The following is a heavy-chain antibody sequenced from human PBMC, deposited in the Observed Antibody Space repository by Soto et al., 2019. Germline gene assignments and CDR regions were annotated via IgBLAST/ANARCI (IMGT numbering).Heavy chain of an antibody. J-gene: IGHJ4*02. V-gene: IGHV4-39*01. CDR3: ARGVYIWGTWQVNYSFDF. Sequence: PSETLSLTCTVSGASLSSNNYYWGWIRQSPGQGLEWIATVYYIGSTYYSPSLQSRVTISLDTSKSQFSLRLSSVTAADTAVYYCARGVYIWGTWQVNYSFDFSGQAALVTVS. CDR1: GASLSSNNYY. D-gene: IGHD3-16*01. CDR2: VYYIGST.